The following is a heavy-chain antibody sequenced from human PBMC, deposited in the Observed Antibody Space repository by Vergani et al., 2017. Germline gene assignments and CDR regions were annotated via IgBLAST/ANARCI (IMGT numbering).Heavy chain of an antibody. V-gene: IGHV4-59*01. CDR1: GGSISSYY. CDR3: ARGRYSSSWYGYYYYYMDV. J-gene: IGHJ6*03. Sequence: QVQLQESGPGLVKPSETLSLTCTVSGGSISSYYWSWIRQPPGKGLEWIGYIYYSGSTNYNPSLKSRVTISVDTSKNQFSLKLSSVTAADTAVYYCARGRYSSSWYGYYYYYMDVWGK. CDR2: IYYSGST. D-gene: IGHD6-13*01.